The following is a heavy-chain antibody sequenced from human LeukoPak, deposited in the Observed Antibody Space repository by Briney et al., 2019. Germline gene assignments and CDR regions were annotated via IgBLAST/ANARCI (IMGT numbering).Heavy chain of an antibody. J-gene: IGHJ5*01. CDR2: LKQDGSDK. CDR1: GFTFDSYW. D-gene: IGHD3-3*01. V-gene: IGHV3-7*01. Sequence: GSLRLSCAASGFTFDSYWMSWVRQAPGKGLEWVANLKQDGSDKFYVDAVKGRFTISRDNDKNLMNLQIDSLRVEDTAVYYCARDRGGNYDFWSGYGGNWFDSWGQGTLVTVSS. CDR3: ARDRGGNYDFWSGYGGNWFDS.